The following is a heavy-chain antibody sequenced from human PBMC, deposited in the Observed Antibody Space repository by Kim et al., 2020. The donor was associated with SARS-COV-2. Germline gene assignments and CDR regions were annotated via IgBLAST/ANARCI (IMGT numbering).Heavy chain of an antibody. Sequence: GGSLRLSCAASGFTFSSYCMHWVRQAPGKGLEWVAVISYDGSNKYYADSVKGRFTISSDKSKNTVYLQMISLRAEDTGVYCCAGGVVALDYWGQGTLVTVSS. CDR3: AGGVVALDY. CDR1: GFTFSSYC. J-gene: IGHJ4*02. V-gene: IGHV3-30*03. D-gene: IGHD3-16*01. CDR2: ISYDGSNK.